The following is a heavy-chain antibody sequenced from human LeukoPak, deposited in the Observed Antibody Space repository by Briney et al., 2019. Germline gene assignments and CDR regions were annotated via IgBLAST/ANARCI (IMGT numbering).Heavy chain of an antibody. CDR3: ARDLTRDYGAPEGYFDL. V-gene: IGHV4-34*01. CDR2: IYHSGTT. D-gene: IGHD4-17*01. J-gene: IGHJ2*01. Sequence: GSLRLSCAASGFTFSDYYMSWIRQPPGKGLEWIGEIYHSGTTNYNPSLKSRVTISVDTSKNQFSLKLSSVTAADTAVYYCARDLTRDYGAPEGYFDLWGRGTLVTVSS. CDR1: GFTFSDYY.